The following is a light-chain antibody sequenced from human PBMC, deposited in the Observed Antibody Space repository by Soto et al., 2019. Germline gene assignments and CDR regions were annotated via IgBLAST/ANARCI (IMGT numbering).Light chain of an antibody. V-gene: IGLV1-44*01. J-gene: IGLJ2*01. CDR1: SSNIGSNT. CDR3: AAWDDSLNAFL. Sequence: QSVLTQPPSASGTPGQRVTISCSGSSSNIGSNTVNWYQQLPGMAPKLLIYSNSQRPSGVPDRFSGSKSATSASLAVSGLQSEDEADYYCAAWDDSLNAFLFGGGTKVTVL. CDR2: SNS.